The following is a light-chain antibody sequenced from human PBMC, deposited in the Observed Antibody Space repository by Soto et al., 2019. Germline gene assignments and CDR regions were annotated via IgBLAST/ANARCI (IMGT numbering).Light chain of an antibody. V-gene: IGKV3-20*01. J-gene: IGKJ1*01. Sequence: EFVLTQSPGTLSLSPGERATLSCRSSQTVRNNYLAWYQQKPGQAPRLLIYDASIRATGIPDRFSGGGSGTDLTLTISSLKPADCATLYCQHYNSYSYAFGPGTKAELK. CDR1: QTVRNNY. CDR2: DAS. CDR3: QHYNSYSYA.